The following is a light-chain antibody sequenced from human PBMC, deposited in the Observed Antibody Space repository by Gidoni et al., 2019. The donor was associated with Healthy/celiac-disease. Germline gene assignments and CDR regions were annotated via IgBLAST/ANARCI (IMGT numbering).Light chain of an antibody. J-gene: IGKJ4*01. CDR2: DAS. Sequence: EIVLTQSPATLSLSPGERATLSCRASQSVSSYLAWYQQKPGQAPRLLIYDASNRATGIPARLSGSGSGTDFTLTISSLEPEDFAVYYWQQRSNWPPLTFGGGTKVEIK. V-gene: IGKV3-11*01. CDR1: QSVSSY. CDR3: QQRSNWPPLT.